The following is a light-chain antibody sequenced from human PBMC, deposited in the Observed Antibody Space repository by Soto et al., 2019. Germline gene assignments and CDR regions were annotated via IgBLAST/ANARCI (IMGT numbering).Light chain of an antibody. CDR3: QQRSNPIT. Sequence: IVFTECPGTRSLSPGERATLSCRASQIVSSSLGWYQQKPGQAPRILIYDASNRATGIPARFSGSGSGTEFTITISSLEPEDFAVYYCQQRSNPITFGQGTRLEI. CDR1: QIVSSS. CDR2: DAS. J-gene: IGKJ5*01. V-gene: IGKV3-11*01.